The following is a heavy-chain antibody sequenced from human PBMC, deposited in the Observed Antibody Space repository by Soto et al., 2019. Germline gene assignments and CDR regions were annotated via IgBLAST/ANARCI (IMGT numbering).Heavy chain of an antibody. J-gene: IGHJ6*02. D-gene: IGHD4-17*01. CDR2: IIPIFGTA. CDR1: GGTFSSYA. CDR3: ALEDRLSTVVTPGEDYYYYYGMDV. Sequence: GASVKVSYKASGGTFSSYAISWVRQAPGQGLEWIGGIIPIFGTANYAQKFQGRVTMTADESTSTAYMELSSLRSEDTAVYYCALEDRLSTVVTPGEDYYYYYGMDVWGQGTTVTVSS. V-gene: IGHV1-69*13.